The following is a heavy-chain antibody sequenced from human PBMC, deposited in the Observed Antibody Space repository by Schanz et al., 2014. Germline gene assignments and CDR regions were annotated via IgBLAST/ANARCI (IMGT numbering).Heavy chain of an antibody. V-gene: IGHV3-11*01. CDR1: GFPFSDYF. J-gene: IGHJ4*02. D-gene: IGHD3-10*01. Sequence: VHLLESGGGLVQPGGSLRLSCTASGFPFSDYFMAWIRQPPGRGLEWVSYIGNGGVTIYYADSVKGRFTISRDNSKNSLYLQINSLRAEDTAVYYCARIGGSVFDYWAQGTLVTVSS. CDR3: ARIGGSVFDY. CDR2: IGNGGVTI.